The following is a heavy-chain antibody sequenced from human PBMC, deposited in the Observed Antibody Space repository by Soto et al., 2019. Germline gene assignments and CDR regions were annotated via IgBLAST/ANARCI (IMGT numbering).Heavy chain of an antibody. J-gene: IGHJ6*02. CDR2: IIAYNGNT. CDR1: GYTFTSYG. D-gene: IGHD6-19*01. CDR3: EREAVAAIEGVHYYYRMDV. Sequence: QVQLVQSGAQVKKPGASVKVSCKASGYTFTSYGISCVRQSPRQGLEWMGWIIAYNGNTKYPQNLQGRVTMTTDPSTSTAYMALRSLRSDDMDVYFCEREAVAAIEGVHYYYRMDVWGQGTNVTVSS. V-gene: IGHV1-18*03.